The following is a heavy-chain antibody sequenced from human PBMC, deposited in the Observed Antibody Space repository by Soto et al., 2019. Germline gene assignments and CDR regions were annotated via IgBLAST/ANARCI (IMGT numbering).Heavy chain of an antibody. J-gene: IGHJ4*02. Sequence: QLQLQESGSGLVKPSQTLSLTCAVSGGSISSGGYSWSWIRQPPGKGLEWIGYIYHSGSTYYNPSLRSRVTRSVDRSKNQFSLKLSSVTAADRTGYYCARAGGLGAVAVDSWGQGTLVTVSS. CDR1: GGSISSGGYS. CDR3: ARAGGLGAVAVDS. V-gene: IGHV4-30-2*01. D-gene: IGHD6-19*01. CDR2: IYHSGST.